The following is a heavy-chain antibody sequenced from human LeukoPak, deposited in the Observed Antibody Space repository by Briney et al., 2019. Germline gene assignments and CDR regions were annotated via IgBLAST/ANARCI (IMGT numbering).Heavy chain of an antibody. D-gene: IGHD3-22*01. CDR3: ARGGNYYDSSGYYYRTPPIYWYFDL. Sequence: SVKVSCKASGGTFSSYAIRWVRQAPGQGLEWMVGIIPIFGTANYAQKFQGRVTITTDESTSTAYMELSSPRSEDTAVYYCARGGNYYDSSGYYYRTPPIYWYFDLWGRGTLVTVSS. J-gene: IGHJ2*01. CDR2: IIPIFGTA. CDR1: GGTFSSYA. V-gene: IGHV1-69*05.